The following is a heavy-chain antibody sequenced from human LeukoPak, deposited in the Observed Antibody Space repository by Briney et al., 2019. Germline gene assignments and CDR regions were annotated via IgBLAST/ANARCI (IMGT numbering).Heavy chain of an antibody. D-gene: IGHD3-22*01. CDR3: ARDTYYSDSSGYSDY. CDR1: GYTFTGYY. J-gene: IGHJ4*02. Sequence: ASVKVSCKASGYTFTGYYIHWVRQAPGQRLEWVGWISAYNGNTNYAQKLQGRVTMTTDTSTSTAYMELRSLRSDDTAVYYCARDTYYSDSSGYSDYWGQGTLVTVSS. V-gene: IGHV1-18*04. CDR2: ISAYNGNT.